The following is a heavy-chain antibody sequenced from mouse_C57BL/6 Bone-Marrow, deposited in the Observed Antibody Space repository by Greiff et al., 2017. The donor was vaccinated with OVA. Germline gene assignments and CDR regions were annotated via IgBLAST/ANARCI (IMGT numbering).Heavy chain of an antibody. Sequence: QVQLQQSGAELVRPGTSVKLSCKASGYTFTSYWMHWVKQRPGQGLEWIGVIDPSDSYTNYNQKFKGKATVTVDTSSSTAYMQLSSLTSEDSAVYYCARRGPYYGSSYGGFAYWGQGTLVTVSA. V-gene: IGHV1-59*01. CDR2: IDPSDSYT. CDR1: GYTFTSYW. CDR3: ARRGPYYGSSYGGFAY. D-gene: IGHD1-1*01. J-gene: IGHJ3*01.